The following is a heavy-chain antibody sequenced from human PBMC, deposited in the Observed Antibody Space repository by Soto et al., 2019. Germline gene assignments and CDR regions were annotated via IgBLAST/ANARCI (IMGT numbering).Heavy chain of an antibody. V-gene: IGHV5-51*01. D-gene: IGHD3-3*01. CDR1: GYSLTSYW. J-gene: IGHJ6*02. CDR3: ARLVTIFGVVISGGMDV. Sequence: GKSLKISWKGSGYSLTSYWMGWVRQMPCKALEWMGIIDPADSDARYSPSFRGQVTMSADRSISTAYLQLSSLKASDTAVYYCARLVTIFGVVISGGMDVWGQGTTVTGSS. CDR2: IDPADSDA.